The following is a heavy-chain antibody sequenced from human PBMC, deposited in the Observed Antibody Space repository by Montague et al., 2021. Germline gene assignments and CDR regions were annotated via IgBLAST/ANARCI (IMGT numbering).Heavy chain of an antibody. CDR3: AHRVVWAAGRNGFDA. J-gene: IGHJ5*02. V-gene: IGHV2-5*02. D-gene: IGHD6-13*01. CDR1: GFSISTSRVG. Sequence: PALVKPTQTLTLTCTFSGFSISTSRVGVGWIRQPPGKALEWLALIYWDDEKRYSPSLKRRLTITKDTSKNQVVLTMTNIDPVDTGTYYCAHRVVWAAGRNGFDAWGQGTLVTVSS. CDR2: IYWDDEK.